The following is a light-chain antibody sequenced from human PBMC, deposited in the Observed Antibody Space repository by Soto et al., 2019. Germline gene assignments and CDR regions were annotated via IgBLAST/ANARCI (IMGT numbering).Light chain of an antibody. J-gene: IGLJ2*01. V-gene: IGLV1-44*01. CDR2: IDN. CDR1: RANIGSNP. Sequence: QSVLTQSPSASGTPGQRVTISCSGGRANIGSNPVNWYHQLPGTAPKLLIYIDNQRPSGVPDRFSGSKSGTSASLAISGLQSEDEADYYCAAWDDSLNGVVFGGGTKVTVL. CDR3: AAWDDSLNGVV.